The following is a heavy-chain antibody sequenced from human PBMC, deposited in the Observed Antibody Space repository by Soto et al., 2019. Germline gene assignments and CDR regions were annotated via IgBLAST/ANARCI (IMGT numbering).Heavy chain of an antibody. V-gene: IGHV4-59*01. CDR1: GGSISSYY. J-gene: IGHJ5*02. CDR3: ARDRHWFDP. Sequence: ETLSLPCTVSGGSISSYYWSWIRQPPGKGLEWIGYIYYSGSTNYNPSLKSRVTISVDTSKNQFSLKLSSVTAADTAVYYCARDRHWFDPWGQGTLVTVSS. CDR2: IYYSGST.